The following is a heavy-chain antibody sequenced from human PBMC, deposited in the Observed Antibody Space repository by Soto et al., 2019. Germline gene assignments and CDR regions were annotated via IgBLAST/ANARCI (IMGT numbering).Heavy chain of an antibody. D-gene: IGHD3-22*01. V-gene: IGHV1-69*12. CDR1: GGTFSSYA. CDR3: ARIVYYDSSGYYANWYFDL. CDR2: IIPIFGTA. J-gene: IGHJ2*01. Sequence: QVQLVQSGAEVKKPGSSVKVSCKASGGTFSSYAISWVRQAPGQGLEWMGGIIPIFGTANYAQKFQGRVTITVDESTRTAYMELSSQRSEDTAVYYCARIVYYDSSGYYANWYFDLWGRGTLVTVSS.